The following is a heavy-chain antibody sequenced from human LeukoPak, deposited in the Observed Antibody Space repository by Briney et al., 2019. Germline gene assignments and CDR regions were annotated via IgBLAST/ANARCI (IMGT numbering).Heavy chain of an antibody. Sequence: GGSLTLTCAASGFTFSDAWMSWVRQAPGKGLEWVGRLRSKTDGGTTDYAAPVEGRFTISGDDSKNTLYLQMNSLRTEDTAFYYCSTVHDYGDTFWGQGTLVTVSS. D-gene: IGHD4-17*01. CDR3: STVHDYGDTF. V-gene: IGHV3-15*01. J-gene: IGHJ4*02. CDR1: GFTFSDAW. CDR2: LRSKTDGGTT.